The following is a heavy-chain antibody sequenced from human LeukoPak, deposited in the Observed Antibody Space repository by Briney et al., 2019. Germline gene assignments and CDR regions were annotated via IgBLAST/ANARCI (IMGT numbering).Heavy chain of an antibody. D-gene: IGHD3-10*01. CDR3: ASYGSGSYRWFDP. V-gene: IGHV4-34*01. CDR1: GGSFSGYY. Sequence: SETLSLTCAVYGGSFSGYYWSWIRQPPGKGLEWIGEINHSGSTNYNPSLKSRVTMSVDTSENQFSLKLSSVTAGDTAVYYCASYGSGSYRWFDPWGQGTLVTVSS. CDR2: INHSGST. J-gene: IGHJ5*02.